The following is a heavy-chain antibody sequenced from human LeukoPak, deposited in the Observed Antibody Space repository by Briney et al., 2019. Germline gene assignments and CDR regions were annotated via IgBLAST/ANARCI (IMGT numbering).Heavy chain of an antibody. CDR3: ARDSGDYDSSGYLYYLDY. V-gene: IGHV1-2*06. J-gene: IGHJ4*02. D-gene: IGHD3-22*01. CDR2: INPNSGGT. Sequence: ASVKVSCKASGYTFTGYYMHWVRQAPGQGLEWMGRINPNSGGTNYAQKFQGRVTMTRDTSISTAYMELSRLKSDDTAVYYCARDSGDYDSSGYLYYLDYWGQGTLATVSS. CDR1: GYTFTGYY.